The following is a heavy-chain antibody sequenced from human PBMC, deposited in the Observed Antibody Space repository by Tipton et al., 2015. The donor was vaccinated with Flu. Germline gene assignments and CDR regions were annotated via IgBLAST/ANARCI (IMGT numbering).Heavy chain of an antibody. V-gene: IGHV4-61*01. CDR2: IYYSGTT. Sequence: GLVKPSETLSLTCTVSGGSVSSGFYYWSWIRQPPGKALEWIGYIYYSGTTNYNPSLKSRVTISVDTSKTQLSLKLSSVTAADTAVYYCARDSSLVPGALIYWGQGALVTVSS. J-gene: IGHJ4*02. CDR1: GGSVSSGFYY. D-gene: IGHD2-2*01. CDR3: ARDSSLVPGALIY.